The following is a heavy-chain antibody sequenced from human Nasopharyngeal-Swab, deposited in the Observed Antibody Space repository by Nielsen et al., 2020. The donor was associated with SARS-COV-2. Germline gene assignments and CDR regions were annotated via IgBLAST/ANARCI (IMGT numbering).Heavy chain of an antibody. CDR1: GYTFTSYD. J-gene: IGHJ4*02. CDR2: MNPNSGNT. Sequence: ASAKVFCKASGYTFTSYDINWVRQATGQGLEWMGWMNPNSGNTGYAQKFQGRVTMTRNTSISTAYMELSSLRSEDTAVYYCARDTKDVYCSGGSCYSEGFDYWGQGTLVTVSS. V-gene: IGHV1-8*01. CDR3: ARDTKDVYCSGGSCYSEGFDY. D-gene: IGHD2-15*01.